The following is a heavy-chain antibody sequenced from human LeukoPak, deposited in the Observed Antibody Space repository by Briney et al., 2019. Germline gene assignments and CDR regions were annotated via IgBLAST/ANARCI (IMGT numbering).Heavy chain of an antibody. CDR3: VKDPFYGGNPLYYFDY. D-gene: IGHD4-23*01. Sequence: PGGSLRLSCSASGFTFSSYAMHWVRQAPGKGLECVSAIVSNGGRTYYADSVNGRFTISRDNSKNTLYLQMSSLRAEDTAVYYCVKDPFYGGNPLYYFDYWGQGTLVTVSS. J-gene: IGHJ4*02. CDR1: GFTFSSYA. V-gene: IGHV3-64D*06. CDR2: IVSNGGRT.